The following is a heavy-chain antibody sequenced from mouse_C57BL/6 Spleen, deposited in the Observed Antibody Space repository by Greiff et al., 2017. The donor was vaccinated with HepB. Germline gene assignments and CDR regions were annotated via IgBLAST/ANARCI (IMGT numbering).Heavy chain of an antibody. V-gene: IGHV1-26*01. CDR1: GYTFTDYY. CDR2: INPNNGGT. J-gene: IGHJ4*01. CDR3: ARLGPYSEGYYAMDY. Sequence: VQLQQSGPELVKPGASVKISCKASGYTFTDYYMNWVKQSHGKSLEWIGDINPNNGGTSYNQKFKGKVTLTVDKSSSTAYMELRSLTSEDAAVYYCARLGPYSEGYYAMDYWGQGTSVTVSS. D-gene: IGHD2-12*01.